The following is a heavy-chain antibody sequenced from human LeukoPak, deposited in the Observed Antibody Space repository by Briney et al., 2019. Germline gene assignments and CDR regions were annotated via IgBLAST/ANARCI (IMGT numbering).Heavy chain of an antibody. Sequence: TGGSLRLSCAASGFTFSIYWMTWVRHTPGKGLEWVANIKEDGSEKSYVDSVEGRFTISRDNAQNSLYLQMNSLRGEDTAVYFCARAFIGGYKEDAFDIWGQGTMVTVSS. CDR2: IKEDGSEK. V-gene: IGHV3-7*01. J-gene: IGHJ3*02. D-gene: IGHD5-18*01. CDR1: GFTFSIYW. CDR3: ARAFIGGYKEDAFDI.